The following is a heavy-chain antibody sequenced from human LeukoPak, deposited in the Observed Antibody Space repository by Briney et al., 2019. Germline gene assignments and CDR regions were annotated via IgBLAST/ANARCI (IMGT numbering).Heavy chain of an antibody. V-gene: IGHV1-18*01. J-gene: IGHJ4*02. CDR2: LSGDNGNT. Sequence: ASVKVSCKASGYTFRSYAISWVRQAPGQGLEWMGWLSGDNGNTNYAQKLQGRVTMTTDTSTSTAYMELRSLRADDTAVYFCARIIGYNFGVFDYWGQGTLVTVSS. CDR3: ARIIGYNFGVFDY. CDR1: GYTFRSYA. D-gene: IGHD5-18*01.